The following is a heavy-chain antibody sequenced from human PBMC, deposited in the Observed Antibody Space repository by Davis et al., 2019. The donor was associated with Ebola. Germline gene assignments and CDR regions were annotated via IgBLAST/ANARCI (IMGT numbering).Heavy chain of an antibody. CDR3: ARDLVGATHQEYFQH. V-gene: IGHV3-48*03. CDR1: GFTFSSYA. Sequence: GESLKISCAASGFTFSSYAMHWVRQAPGKGLEWVSYISSSGSTIYYADSVKGRFTISRDNAKNSLYLQMNSLRAEDTAVYYCARDLVGATHQEYFQHWGQGTLVTVSS. D-gene: IGHD1-26*01. CDR2: ISSSGSTI. J-gene: IGHJ1*01.